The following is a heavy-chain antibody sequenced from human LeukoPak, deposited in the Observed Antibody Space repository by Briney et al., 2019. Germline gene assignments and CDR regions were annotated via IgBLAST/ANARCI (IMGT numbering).Heavy chain of an antibody. CDR1: GGSISSGDYY. Sequence: PSETLSLTCTVSGGSISSGDYYWSWIRQPPGKGLEWIGDIYYSGSTYYNPSLKSRVTISVDTSKNQFSLKLSSVAAADTAVYYCASKEYYYDSSGYYRDYWGQGTLVTVSS. CDR2: IYYSGST. D-gene: IGHD3-22*01. CDR3: ASKEYYYDSSGYYRDY. J-gene: IGHJ4*02. V-gene: IGHV4-30-4*08.